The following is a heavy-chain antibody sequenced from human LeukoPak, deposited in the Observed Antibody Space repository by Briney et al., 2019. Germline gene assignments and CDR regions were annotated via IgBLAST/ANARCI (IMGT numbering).Heavy chain of an antibody. Sequence: ASVKVSCKASGYTFTGYYMHWVRQAPGQGLGWMGWINPNSGGTNYAQKFQGRVTMTRDTSISTAYMELSRLRSDDTAVYYCARVMRYYDILTGYSNWGQGTLVTVSS. CDR2: INPNSGGT. D-gene: IGHD3-9*01. J-gene: IGHJ4*02. CDR1: GYTFTGYY. V-gene: IGHV1-2*02. CDR3: ARVMRYYDILTGYSN.